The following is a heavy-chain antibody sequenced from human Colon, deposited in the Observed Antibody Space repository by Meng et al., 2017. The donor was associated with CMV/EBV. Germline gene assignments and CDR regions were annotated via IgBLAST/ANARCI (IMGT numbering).Heavy chain of an antibody. CDR2: ISSSGSTI. D-gene: IGHD2-2*01. CDR1: GFTFSDYY. CDR3: ARGRDIVVVPAARTDAFDI. J-gene: IGHJ3*02. V-gene: IGHV3-11*04. Sequence: SCAVSGFTFSDYYMSWIRQAPGKGLEWVSYISSSGSTIYYADSVKGRFTISRDNAKNSLYLQMNSLRAEDTAVYYCARGRDIVVVPAARTDAFDIWGQGTMVTVSS.